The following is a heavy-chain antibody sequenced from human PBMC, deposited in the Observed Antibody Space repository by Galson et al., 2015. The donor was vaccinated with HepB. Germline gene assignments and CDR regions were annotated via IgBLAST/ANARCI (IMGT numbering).Heavy chain of an antibody. CDR1: GFTFSSYG. CDR3: AREEEYHKELFYYYYGMDV. D-gene: IGHD2-2*01. Sequence: SLRLSCAASGFTFSSYGMHWVRQAPGKGLEWVAVIWYDGSNKYYADSVKGRFTISRDNSKNTLYLQMNSLRAEDTAVYYCAREEEYHKELFYYYYGMDVWGQGTTVTVSS. V-gene: IGHV3-33*01. CDR2: IWYDGSNK. J-gene: IGHJ6*02.